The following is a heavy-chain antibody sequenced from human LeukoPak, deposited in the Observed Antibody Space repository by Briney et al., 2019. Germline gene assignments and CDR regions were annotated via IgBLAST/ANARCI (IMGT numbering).Heavy chain of an antibody. Sequence: TSETLSLTCAVYGGSFSGYYWSWIRQPPGKGLEWIGEINHSGSTNYNPSLKSRVTISVDTSKNQFSLKLSSVTAADTAVYYCARGGYYGSGSYITEDYWGQGTLVTVSS. CDR1: GGSFSGYY. J-gene: IGHJ4*02. D-gene: IGHD3-10*01. CDR2: INHSGST. V-gene: IGHV4-34*01. CDR3: ARGGYYGSGSYITEDY.